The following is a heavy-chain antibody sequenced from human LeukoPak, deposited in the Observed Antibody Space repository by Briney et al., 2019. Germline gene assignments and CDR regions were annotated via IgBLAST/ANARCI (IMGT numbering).Heavy chain of an antibody. Sequence: PGGSLRLSCAASGFTFSSYAMSWVRQAPGKGLEWVSAISGSGGSTYYADSVKGRFTISRDNPKNTVYLPMNSLRAEDTAVYYCARGRVRDYYDSSGYLDYWGQGTLVTVSS. J-gene: IGHJ4*02. CDR2: ISGSGGST. V-gene: IGHV3-23*01. CDR3: ARGRVRDYYDSSGYLDY. D-gene: IGHD3-22*01. CDR1: GFTFSSYA.